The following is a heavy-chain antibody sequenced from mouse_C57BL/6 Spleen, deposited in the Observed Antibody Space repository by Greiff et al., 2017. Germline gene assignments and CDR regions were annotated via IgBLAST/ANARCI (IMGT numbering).Heavy chain of an antibody. CDR3: ASLTTVVPHRYFDV. CDR1: GYSFTGYY. D-gene: IGHD1-1*01. J-gene: IGHJ1*03. V-gene: IGHV1-42*01. CDR2: INPSTGGT. Sequence: EVQLQQSGPELVKPGASVKISCKASGYSFTGYYMNWVKQSPEKSLEWIGEINPSTGGTTYNQKFKAKATLTVDKSSSTAYMQLMNLTSEYSAVYYGASLTTVVPHRYFDVWGTGTTVTVSS.